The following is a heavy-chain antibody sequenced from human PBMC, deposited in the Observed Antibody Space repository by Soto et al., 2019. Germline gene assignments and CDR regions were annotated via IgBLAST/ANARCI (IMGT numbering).Heavy chain of an antibody. CDR1: GGSVSSRSHF. J-gene: IGHJ5*02. D-gene: IGHD5-12*01. CDR3: ARYDAESGSNKLDP. V-gene: IGHV4-61*01. CDR2: ISYTGNT. Sequence: QVQLQESGPGVVKPSDTLSVTCTVSGGSVSSRSHFWSWIRQPPGGGLQWIGYISYTGNTNYSPSLKSRATLSVDTTRNQSSLRLTSVTAADTAIYYCARYDAESGSNKLDPWGQGTLVTVSS.